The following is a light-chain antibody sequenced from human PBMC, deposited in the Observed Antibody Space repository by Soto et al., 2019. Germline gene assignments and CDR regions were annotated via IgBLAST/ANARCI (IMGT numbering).Light chain of an antibody. V-gene: IGKV1-5*01. Sequence: GDRFAITCRASQSITNRLAWYQLKPGQAPKVLIYDAFNLASGVPSRFSGSGYGTDFTLTISRLQPDDFATYCCQHYNSSSDAFGQGTKVDIK. CDR3: QHYNSSSDA. CDR2: DAF. J-gene: IGKJ1*01. CDR1: QSITNR.